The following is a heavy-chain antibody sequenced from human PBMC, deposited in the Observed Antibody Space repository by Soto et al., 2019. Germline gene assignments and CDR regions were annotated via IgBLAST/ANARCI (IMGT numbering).Heavy chain of an antibody. CDR3: ARGRASGSYYLLDY. V-gene: IGHV1-8*01. D-gene: IGHD3-10*01. CDR2: INPNSGNI. Sequence: ASVKVSCKASGDAFTTYDINWVLQATGHGLEWMGWINPNSGNIGYAQRFQGRVTMTRDTAIRTAYMEVSSLRSDDTAVYYCARGRASGSYYLLDYWGQGTLVTVSS. J-gene: IGHJ4*02. CDR1: GDAFTTYD.